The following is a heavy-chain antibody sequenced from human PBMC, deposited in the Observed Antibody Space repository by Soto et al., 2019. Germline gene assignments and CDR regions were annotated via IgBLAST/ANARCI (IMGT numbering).Heavy chain of an antibody. CDR2: IYATGPT. CDR3: VRDGTKTLRDWFDP. D-gene: IGHD1-1*01. V-gene: IGHV4-4*07. Sequence: SETLSLTCTVSGASISGFYWSWIRKSAGKGLECIGRIYATGPTDYTPSLKCRVMMLVESSNNQFSLKLRCVHSADWAEYSRVRDGTKTLRDWFDPWGQGISVTV. CDR1: GASISGFY. J-gene: IGHJ5*02.